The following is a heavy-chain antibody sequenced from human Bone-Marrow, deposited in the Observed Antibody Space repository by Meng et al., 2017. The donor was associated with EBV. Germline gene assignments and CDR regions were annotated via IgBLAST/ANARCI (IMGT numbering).Heavy chain of an antibody. CDR3: ARGLGGHYPTMEY. Sequence: VELQDPGPGLVKPSGTLSLTCAVSGASIDSSDWWTWVRQAPGKGLEWIGEIHHSGTTNCNPSLESRVTISIDKSDNQFSLKLTSVTAADTAVYYCARGLGGHYPTMEYWGQGTLVTVSS. V-gene: IGHV4-4*02. J-gene: IGHJ4*02. D-gene: IGHD3-22*01. CDR2: IHHSGTT. CDR1: GASIDSSDW.